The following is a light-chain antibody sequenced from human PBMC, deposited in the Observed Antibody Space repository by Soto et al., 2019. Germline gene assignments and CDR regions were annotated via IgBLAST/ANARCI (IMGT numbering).Light chain of an antibody. J-gene: IGKJ2*01. CDR3: QQYDIWPPYT. Sequence: VVMTQSPAALSASPVERVTLSCRPSQNIRSSLAWYQQRPGQAPRLLIYDASTRATGSPPRFSGGGSGREFTVTISSLQSEDFAIYYCQQYDIWPPYTFGQGTKVDIK. CDR2: DAS. V-gene: IGKV3-15*01. CDR1: QNIRSS.